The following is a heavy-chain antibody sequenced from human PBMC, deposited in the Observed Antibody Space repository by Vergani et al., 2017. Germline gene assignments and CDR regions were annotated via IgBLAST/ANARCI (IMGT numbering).Heavy chain of an antibody. Sequence: QVQLVESGGGVAQPGGSLRLSCVASGFTFSGYGMHWVRQAPGKGLEWVAFIKFDGNIQYYADSVKGRFTISRDNSKNTVFLRMNSLGVEDTSVYYCTTAGDEYCRVASGYGFFEYWGQGNLVTVSS. CDR3: TTAGDEYCRVASGYGFFEY. CDR2: IKFDGNIQ. J-gene: IGHJ4*02. V-gene: IGHV3-30*02. D-gene: IGHD6-25*01. CDR1: GFTFSGYG.